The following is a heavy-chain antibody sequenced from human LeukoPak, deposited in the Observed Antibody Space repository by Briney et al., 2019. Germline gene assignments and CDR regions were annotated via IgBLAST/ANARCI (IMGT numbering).Heavy chain of an antibody. CDR3: ARERKDYGDDHFDY. CDR1: GYTFTSYG. D-gene: IGHD4-17*01. V-gene: IGHV1-18*01. CDR2: ISAYNGNT. J-gene: IGHJ4*02. Sequence: GASVKVSCKASGYTFTSYGISWVRQAPGQGLEWMGWISAYNGNTNYAQKLQGRVTMTTDTSTSTAYMELRSLRSDDTAVYYCARERKDYGDDHFDYWGQGTLVTVSS.